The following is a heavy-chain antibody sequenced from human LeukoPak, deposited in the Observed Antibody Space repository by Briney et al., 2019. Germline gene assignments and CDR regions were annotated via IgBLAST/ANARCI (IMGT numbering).Heavy chain of an antibody. V-gene: IGHV4-4*07. CDR3: AKESRLGGASGSHHFDY. CDR1: GAPVNFYY. CDR2: TYTRGNT. D-gene: IGHD3-10*01. J-gene: IGHJ4*02. Sequence: TSETLSLACTVSGAPVNFYYLSWIRHSAEKGLEWIGRTYTRGNTNYNPSLKSRVTLSVDTSRNQFSLMLSSVTAADTAVYYCAKESRLGGASGSHHFDYWGQGVLVTVSS.